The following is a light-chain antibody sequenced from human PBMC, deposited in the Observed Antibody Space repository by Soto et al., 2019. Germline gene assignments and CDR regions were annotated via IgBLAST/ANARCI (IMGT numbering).Light chain of an antibody. CDR3: CSYAGSAYVL. Sequence: QSALTQPASVSGSPGQSITISCTGTISDVGSYKLVSWYQHHPGKAPKLIIYEVTRRPSGVSDRFSGSRSGNRASLTIFGLQAEDEADYYCCSYAGSAYVLFGGGTKLTVL. J-gene: IGLJ2*01. CDR1: ISDVGSYKL. V-gene: IGLV2-23*02. CDR2: EVT.